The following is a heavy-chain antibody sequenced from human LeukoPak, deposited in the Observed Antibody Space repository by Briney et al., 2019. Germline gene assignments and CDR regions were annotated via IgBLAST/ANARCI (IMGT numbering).Heavy chain of an antibody. V-gene: IGHV3-23*01. J-gene: IGHJ4*02. D-gene: IGHD1-26*01. CDR3: AKAISGSYLRGPFDY. CDR2: ISGSGGST. Sequence: PGGSLRLSCAVSRFAFSNYGMSWVRQAPGKGLEWVSAISGSGGSTYYADSVKGRFTIPRDNSKNTLYLQMNSLRAEDTAVHYCAKAISGSYLRGPFDYWGQGTLVTVSS. CDR1: RFAFSNYG.